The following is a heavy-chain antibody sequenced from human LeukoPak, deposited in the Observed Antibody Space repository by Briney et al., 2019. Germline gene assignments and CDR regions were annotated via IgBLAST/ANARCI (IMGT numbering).Heavy chain of an antibody. CDR1: GASISSGDYY. J-gene: IGHJ6*03. V-gene: IGHV4-30-4*01. CDR3: ARSRSGGTTRKAYMDV. CDR2: IYNSETT. Sequence: PSETLSLTCTVSGASISSGDYYWSWIRQPPGKGLEWIGYIYNSETTHYNPSLKSRVTMSVDTSKNQFSLKLSSVTAADTAVYYCARSRSGGTTRKAYMDVWGKGTTVTVSS. D-gene: IGHD1-26*01.